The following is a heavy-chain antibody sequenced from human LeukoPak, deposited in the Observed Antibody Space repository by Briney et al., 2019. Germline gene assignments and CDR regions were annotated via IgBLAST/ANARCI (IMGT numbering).Heavy chain of an antibody. CDR1: GFTFSNAW. CDR3: TTATVTHPKYYYYMDV. D-gene: IGHD4-11*01. J-gene: IGHJ6*03. CDR2: IKSKTDGGTT. Sequence: PGGSLRLSCAASGFTFSNAWMSWVRQAPGKGLEWVGRIKSKTDGGTTDYAAPVKGRFTISRDDSKNTLYLQMNSLKTEDTAVYYCTTATVTHPKYYYYMDVWGKGTTVTVSS. V-gene: IGHV3-15*01.